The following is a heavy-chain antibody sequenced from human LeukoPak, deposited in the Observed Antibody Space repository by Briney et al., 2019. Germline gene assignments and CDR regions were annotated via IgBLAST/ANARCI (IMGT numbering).Heavy chain of an antibody. V-gene: IGHV1-46*01. CDR2: INPMSGST. J-gene: IGHJ4*02. CDR1: GYTLTELS. D-gene: IGHD1-26*01. Sequence: ASVKVSCKVSGYTLTELSMHWVRQAPGKGLEWMGIINPMSGSTSYTEKFQGRVTMTRDTSTNIVYMEVNSLRAEDTAVYYCAKDYHRFYLVGATTVDYWGQGTLVTVSS. CDR3: AKDYHRFYLVGATTVDY.